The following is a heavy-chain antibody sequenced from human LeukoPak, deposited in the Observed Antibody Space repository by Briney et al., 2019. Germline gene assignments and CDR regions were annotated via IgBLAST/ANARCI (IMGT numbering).Heavy chain of an antibody. CDR1: GFTFSTDV. CDR2: ISSNGDNT. Sequence: GGSLRLSCSVSGFTFSTDVMHWVRQAPGKGLEYVSAISSNGDNTYYADSVKGRFTISRDNSKNTLYLQMSSLRADDTAVYYCVRGTGYWGQGTLVTVSS. J-gene: IGHJ4*02. V-gene: IGHV3-64D*06. CDR3: VRGTGY.